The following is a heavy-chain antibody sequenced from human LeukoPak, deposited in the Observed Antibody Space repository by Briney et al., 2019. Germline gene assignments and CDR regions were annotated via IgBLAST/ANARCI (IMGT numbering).Heavy chain of an antibody. CDR2: IYYSGST. CDR3: ARAGGIPGSALDFDY. CDR1: GGSISSYY. V-gene: IGHV4-59*01. Sequence: SETLSLTCTVSGGSISSYYWSWIRQPPGKGLEWIGYIYYSGSTNYNPSLKSRVTISVDTSKNQFSLRLSSVTAADTALYYCARAGGIPGSALDFDYWGQGTLVTVSS. J-gene: IGHJ4*02. D-gene: IGHD3-10*01.